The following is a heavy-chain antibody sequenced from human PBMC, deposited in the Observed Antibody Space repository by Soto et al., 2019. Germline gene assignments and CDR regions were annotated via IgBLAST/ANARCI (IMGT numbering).Heavy chain of an antibody. CDR1: GYTFTTYG. Sequence: ASVKVSCKASGYTFTTYGIHWVRQAPGQRLEWMGWISPGNGNTKYSQKFQGRVTIARDTSASTAYMELSSLRSEDTAVYYCARGIENNFWSAYYNYFDFWGQGTLVTVSS. CDR3: ARGIENNFWSAYYNYFDF. CDR2: ISPGNGNT. D-gene: IGHD3-3*01. V-gene: IGHV1-3*01. J-gene: IGHJ4*02.